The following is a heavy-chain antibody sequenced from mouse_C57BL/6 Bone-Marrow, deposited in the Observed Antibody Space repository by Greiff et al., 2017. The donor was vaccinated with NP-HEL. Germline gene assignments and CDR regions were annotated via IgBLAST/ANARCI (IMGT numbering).Heavy chain of an antibody. CDR2: IYPGSGST. J-gene: IGHJ3*01. CDR3: ARESLLRAWFAY. D-gene: IGHD2-12*01. V-gene: IGHV1-55*01. CDR1: GYTFTSYW. Sequence: QVQLQQSGAELVKPGASVKMSCKASGYTFTSYWITWVKQRPGQGLEWIGDIYPGSGSTNYNEKFKSKATLTVDTSSSTAYMQLSSLTSEDSAVYYCARESLLRAWFAYWGQGTLVTVSA.